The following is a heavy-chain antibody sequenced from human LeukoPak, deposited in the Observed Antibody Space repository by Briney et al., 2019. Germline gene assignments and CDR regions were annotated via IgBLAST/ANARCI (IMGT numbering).Heavy chain of an antibody. CDR1: GFTFSSYW. D-gene: IGHD3-22*01. Sequence: GGSLRLSCAASGFTFSSYWMHWALQAPGKGLLWVSRINSDGSSTTYADSVKGRFTIARDNAKNTLYLQMNSLRPEDTAVCYCARDVDYHVTSECFDYWGQGTLVTVSS. CDR2: INSDGSST. J-gene: IGHJ4*02. CDR3: ARDVDYHVTSECFDY. V-gene: IGHV3-74*03.